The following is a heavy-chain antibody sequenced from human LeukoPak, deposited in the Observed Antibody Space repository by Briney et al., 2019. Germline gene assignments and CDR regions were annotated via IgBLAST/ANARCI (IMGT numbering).Heavy chain of an antibody. V-gene: IGHV3-74*01. J-gene: IGHJ3*02. D-gene: IGHD2-15*01. Sequence: GGSLRLSCAASGFTFSSYWMHWVRQVPGEGLVWVSRINEDGSTTNYADSVRGRFTISRDNVKNTVYLEMNSLRVEDTAVYYCAREAASGAFDIWGQGTMVTVSS. CDR1: GFTFSSYW. CDR2: INEDGSTT. CDR3: AREAASGAFDI.